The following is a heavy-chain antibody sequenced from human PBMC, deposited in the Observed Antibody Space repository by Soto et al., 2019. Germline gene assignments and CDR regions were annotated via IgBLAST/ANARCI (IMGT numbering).Heavy chain of an antibody. V-gene: IGHV3-66*01. Sequence: GGSLRLSCAASGFTVSSNYMSWVRQAPGKGLEWVSVIYSGGSTYYADSVKGRFTISRDNSKNTLYLQMNSLRAEDTAVYYCARDQVGAATEYFQHWGQGTLVTVSS. CDR2: IYSGGST. J-gene: IGHJ1*01. CDR1: GFTVSSNY. CDR3: ARDQVGAATEYFQH. D-gene: IGHD1-26*01.